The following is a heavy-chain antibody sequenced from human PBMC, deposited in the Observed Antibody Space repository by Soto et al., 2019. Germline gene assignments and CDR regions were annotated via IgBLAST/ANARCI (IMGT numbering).Heavy chain of an antibody. D-gene: IGHD2-15*01. J-gene: IGHJ3*02. Sequence: QVQLVQSGAEVKKPGASVKVSCKASGYTFTSYDINWVRQATGQGLEWMGWMNPNSGNTGYAQKFQGRVTMTRNTSISTAYMELSSLRSEDTAVYYCARVSSGYYSGGSCYRSDAFDIWGQGTMVTVSS. CDR3: ARVSSGYYSGGSCYRSDAFDI. CDR2: MNPNSGNT. V-gene: IGHV1-8*01. CDR1: GYTFTSYD.